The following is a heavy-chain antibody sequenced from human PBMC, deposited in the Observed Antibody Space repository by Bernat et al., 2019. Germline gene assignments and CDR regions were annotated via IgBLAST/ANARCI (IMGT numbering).Heavy chain of an antibody. J-gene: IGHJ6*02. D-gene: IGHD4-17*01. CDR2: IKQDGSEK. CDR3: ARVRGYGVGGHYYYYYGMDV. Sequence: EVQLLESGGGLVQPGGSLRLSCAASGFTFSSYWMSWVRQAPGKGLEWVANIKQDGSEKYYVDSVKGRFTISRDNAKNSLYLQMNSLRAEDTAVYYCARVRGYGVGGHYYYYYGMDVWGQGTTVTVSS. CDR1: GFTFSSYW. V-gene: IGHV3-7*03.